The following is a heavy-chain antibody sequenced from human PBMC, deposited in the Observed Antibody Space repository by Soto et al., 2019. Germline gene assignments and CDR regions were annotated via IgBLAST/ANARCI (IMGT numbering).Heavy chain of an antibody. Sequence: QVQLVQSGTELRKPGSSVKVSCKVSRGTFSSNAIRWLRQAPGQGLEWIGVIVPVLGSTTYSEKFQGRLTITADKSTSTAYMELSSLRSDDTAVYYCARSRRRWLLTGYDYSGMDGWGQGTTVIVS. CDR2: IVPVLGST. J-gene: IGHJ6*02. D-gene: IGHD3-16*01. CDR1: RGTFSSNA. V-gene: IGHV1-69*06. CDR3: ARSRRRWLLTGYDYSGMDG.